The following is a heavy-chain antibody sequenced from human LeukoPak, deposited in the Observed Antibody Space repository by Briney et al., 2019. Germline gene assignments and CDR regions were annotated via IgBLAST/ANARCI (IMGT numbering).Heavy chain of an antibody. CDR1: GGSISSYY. CDR2: IYTSGST. V-gene: IGHV4-4*07. D-gene: IGHD3-22*01. Sequence: SETLSLTCTVSGGSISSYYWSWLRQPAGKGQEWVGRIYTSGSTNYNPSLKSRVTMSVDTSKNQFSLKLSSVTAADTAVYYCARGLFSHYYDSSGYSTHDAFDIWGQGTMVTVSS. J-gene: IGHJ3*02. CDR3: ARGLFSHYYDSSGYSTHDAFDI.